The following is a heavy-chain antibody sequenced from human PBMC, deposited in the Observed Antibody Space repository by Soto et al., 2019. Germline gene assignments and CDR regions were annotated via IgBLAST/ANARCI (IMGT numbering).Heavy chain of an antibody. J-gene: IGHJ5*02. Sequence: PGGSPRISCAACGFTFCSYAMNWVRQEPGKGLEWVSGITGSGAGSYYSDSVKGRFTISRDNSKNTLYLQMNSLRAEDTAVYYCAKAYSNSWPNDWFDPWGQGTLVTVSS. V-gene: IGHV3-23*01. CDR2: ITGSGAGS. CDR1: GFTFCSYA. D-gene: IGHD6-13*01. CDR3: AKAYSNSWPNDWFDP.